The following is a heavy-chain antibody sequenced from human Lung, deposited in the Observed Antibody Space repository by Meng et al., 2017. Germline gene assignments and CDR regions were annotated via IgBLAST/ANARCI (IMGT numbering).Heavy chain of an antibody. CDR2: INPKSGDT. Sequence: QVQLVQAGVEVKKPGASVKASCKPSGYNFPDYYIHWVRRAPGQGLEWMGRINPKSGDTHYAQKFQARVTMTGDTSISTAYMELSGLRSDDTAMYYCARDEDISAAGKLFGDYWGQGTLVTVSS. D-gene: IGHD6-25*01. CDR3: ARDEDISAAGKLFGDY. CDR1: GYNFPDYY. V-gene: IGHV1-2*06. J-gene: IGHJ4*02.